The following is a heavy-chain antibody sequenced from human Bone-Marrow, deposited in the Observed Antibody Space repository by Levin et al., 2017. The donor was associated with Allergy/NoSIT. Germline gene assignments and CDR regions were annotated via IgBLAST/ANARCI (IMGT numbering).Heavy chain of an antibody. CDR3: ARTQRPGCSGGSCYQPTFDY. Sequence: QPGGSLRLSCAASGFTFSSYAMHWVRQAPGKGLEWVAVISYDGSNKYYADSVKGRFTISRDNSKNTLYLQMNSLRAEDTAVYYCARTQRPGCSGGSCYQPTFDYWGQGTLVTVSS. V-gene: IGHV3-30-3*01. CDR2: ISYDGSNK. J-gene: IGHJ4*02. CDR1: GFTFSSYA. D-gene: IGHD2-15*01.